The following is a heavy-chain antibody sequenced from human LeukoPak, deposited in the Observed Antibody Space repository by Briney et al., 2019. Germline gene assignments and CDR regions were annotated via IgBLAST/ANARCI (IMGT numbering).Heavy chain of an antibody. CDR3: ARDRGGFGELLFNWFDP. J-gene: IGHJ5*02. D-gene: IGHD3-10*01. Sequence: SETLSLTCTVSGGSISSYYWSWIRQPPGKGLEWIGYIYYSGSTNYNPSLKSRVTISVDTSKNQFSLKLSSVTAADTAVYYCARDRGGFGELLFNWFDPWGQGTLVTVSS. CDR2: IYYSGST. V-gene: IGHV4-59*12. CDR1: GGSISSYY.